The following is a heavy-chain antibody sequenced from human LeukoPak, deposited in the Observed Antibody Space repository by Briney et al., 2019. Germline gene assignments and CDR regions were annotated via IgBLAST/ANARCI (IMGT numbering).Heavy chain of an antibody. J-gene: IGHJ3*01. CDR1: GFTFDDYA. D-gene: IGHD1-14*01. CDR2: ITWNSDRL. CDR3: ARVKTTTWGAFDY. V-gene: IGHV3-9*01. Sequence: GGSLRHSCAVSGFTFDDYALHWVRLLPVKGLEWVSSITWNSDRLRYADSVKGRFTISRDNTKNSLYLEMKSLTIEDTALYYCARVKTTTWGAFDYWGPGTMVTVSS.